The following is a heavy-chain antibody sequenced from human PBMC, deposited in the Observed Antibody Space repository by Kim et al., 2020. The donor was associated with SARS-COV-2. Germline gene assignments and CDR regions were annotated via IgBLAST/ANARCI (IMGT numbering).Heavy chain of an antibody. CDR3: ARERGGNSDRSFFDY. D-gene: IGHD2-21*02. Sequence: DSVKGRFTISRDNAKNSLYLQMNSLRAEDTALYYCARERGGNSDRSFFDYWGQGTLVTVSS. J-gene: IGHJ4*02. V-gene: IGHV3-20*03.